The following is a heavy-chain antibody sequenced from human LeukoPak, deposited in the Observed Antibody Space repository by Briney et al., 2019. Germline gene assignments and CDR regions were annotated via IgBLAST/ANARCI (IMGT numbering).Heavy chain of an antibody. CDR1: GGSISSYY. V-gene: IGHV4-59*08. J-gene: IGHJ4*02. Sequence: PSETLSLTCTVSGGSISSYYWSWIRQPPGKGLEWIGYIYYSGSTNYNPSLKSRVTISVDTSKNQFSLKLSSVTAADTAVYYCARHHNGDYDYWGQGTLVTVSS. D-gene: IGHD4-17*01. CDR3: ARHHNGDYDY. CDR2: IYYSGST.